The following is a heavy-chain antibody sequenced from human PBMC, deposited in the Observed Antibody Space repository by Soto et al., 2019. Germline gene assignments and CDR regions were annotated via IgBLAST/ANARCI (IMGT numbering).Heavy chain of an antibody. J-gene: IGHJ4*02. CDR3: ARVAAAGLPTIDN. D-gene: IGHD6-13*01. Sequence: SETLSLTCVVCGCCISTGGYSWTWSRQLPGKGLEWIGYIYHGGTTYYNPSLKSRVTISVDTSKNQFSLKLNSVTAADTAVYYCARVAAAGLPTIDNWGQGALVTVSS. CDR1: GCCISTGGYS. V-gene: IGHV4-30-2*01. CDR2: IYHGGTT.